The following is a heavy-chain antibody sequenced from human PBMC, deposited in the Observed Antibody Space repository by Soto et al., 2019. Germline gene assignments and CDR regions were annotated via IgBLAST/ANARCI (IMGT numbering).Heavy chain of an antibody. D-gene: IGHD3-10*01. CDR1: GFSLSTSGVG. CDR2: IYWDDDK. V-gene: IGHV2-5*02. J-gene: IGHJ4*02. CDR3: AHSQSWFGELSLYYFDY. Sequence: QITLKASGPTLVKPTQTLTLTCTFSGFSLSTSGVGVGWIRQPPGKALEWLALIYWDDDKRYSPSLKSRLTITKDTSKNQVVLTMTNMDPVDTATYYCAHSQSWFGELSLYYFDYWGQGTLVTVSS.